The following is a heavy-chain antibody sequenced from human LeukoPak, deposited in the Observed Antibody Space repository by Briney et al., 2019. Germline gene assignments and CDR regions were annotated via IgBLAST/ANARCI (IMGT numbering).Heavy chain of an antibody. Sequence: PSETLSLTCTVSGGSISSSSYYWNWIRQPAGKGLEWIGRIYIHTSENTNYNPSLKSRVTVSVDTHKNQFSLKVSSVTAADTAVYYCASAYRTSLTDNWGQGTLVTVSS. CDR1: GGSISSSSYY. J-gene: IGHJ4*02. CDR3: ASAYRTSLTDN. CDR2: IYIHTSENT. V-gene: IGHV4-61*02. D-gene: IGHD6-13*01.